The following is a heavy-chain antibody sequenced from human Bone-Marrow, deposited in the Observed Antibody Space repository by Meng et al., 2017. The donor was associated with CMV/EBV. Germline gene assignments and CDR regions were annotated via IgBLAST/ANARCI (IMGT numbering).Heavy chain of an antibody. D-gene: IGHD2-21*02. CDR2: ISYAGSI. CDR3: ARILPSDYYKYTMDV. CDR1: SASVSSGTYF. J-gene: IGHJ6*02. V-gene: IGHV4-39*06. Sequence: AGSLTLSCTVSSASVSSGTYFWDWIRQPPGKGLEWIGSISYAGSIYYNSSLMSRVSIFEDMSRSQFTLRLSSVTAADTAIYYCARILPSDYYKYTMDVWGQGTSVTVSS.